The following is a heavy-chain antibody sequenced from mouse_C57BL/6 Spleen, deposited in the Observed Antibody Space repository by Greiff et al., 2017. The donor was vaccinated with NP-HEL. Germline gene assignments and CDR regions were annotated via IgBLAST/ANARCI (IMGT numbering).Heavy chain of an antibody. V-gene: IGHV1-53*01. CDR2: INPSNGGT. J-gene: IGHJ2*01. CDR3: ARYGVITTVVVPFDY. D-gene: IGHD1-1*01. CDR1: GYTFTSYW. Sequence: LQQPGTELVKPGASVKLSCKASGYTFTSYWMHWVKQRPGQGLEWIGNINPSNGGTNYNEKFKSKATLTVDKSSSTAYMQLSSLTSEDSAVYYCARYGVITTVVVPFDYWGQGTTLTVSS.